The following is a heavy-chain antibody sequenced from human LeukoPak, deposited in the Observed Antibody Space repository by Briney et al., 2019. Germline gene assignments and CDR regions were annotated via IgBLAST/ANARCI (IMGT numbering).Heavy chain of an antibody. Sequence: ASVKVSCRGSGSTFTNYAINWVRQAPGQRLEWMGWINAGNGNTKYSQKLQGRVTITRDTSASTAYMELSSLRSEDTAVYYCARVGTGTLDYWGQGTLVTVSS. V-gene: IGHV1-3*01. J-gene: IGHJ4*02. D-gene: IGHD3-10*01. CDR2: INAGNGNT. CDR1: GSTFTNYA. CDR3: ARVGTGTLDY.